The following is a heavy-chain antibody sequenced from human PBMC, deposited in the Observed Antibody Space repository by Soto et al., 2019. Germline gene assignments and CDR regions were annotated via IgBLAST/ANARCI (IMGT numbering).Heavy chain of an antibody. CDR2: IYASGTT. CDR3: ARDGLDWSLEGLDV. D-gene: IGHD3-9*01. V-gene: IGHV4-4*07. CDR1: AGSISSHY. J-gene: IGHJ6*02. Sequence: QVQLQESGPGLVKPSETLSLTCTVSAGSISSHYWSWIRQPAGKGLEWIGHIYASGTTNYNPSLKNRVTMSVDTSKNRFPLRLNSVTAADTAVYYCARDGLDWSLEGLDVWGRGTTVTVSS.